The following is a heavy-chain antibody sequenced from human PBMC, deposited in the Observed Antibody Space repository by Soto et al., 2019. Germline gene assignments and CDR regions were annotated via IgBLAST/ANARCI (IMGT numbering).Heavy chain of an antibody. CDR2: ISGNGGTT. D-gene: IGHD3-3*01. V-gene: IGHV3-23*01. CDR1: GFTFNSYA. J-gene: IGHJ4*02. Sequence: EVQLLESGGGLVQPGGSLSLSCAASGFTFNSYAMSWVRQAPGKGLEWVSLISGNGGTTNYADSVKGRFTISRDNSKKKLYLQMDSLRGEDTAVYYCAKGKSHTLFGVDTLFDYWGQGTLVTVSS. CDR3: AKGKSHTLFGVDTLFDY.